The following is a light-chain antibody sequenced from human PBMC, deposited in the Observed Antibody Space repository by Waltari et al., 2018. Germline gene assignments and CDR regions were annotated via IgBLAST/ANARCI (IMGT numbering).Light chain of an antibody. J-gene: IGLJ7*01. Sequence: QSVLTQPPSVSAAPGQRVTISCPGGSSNIWNHYVSWYRQFPGTAPKLLIYENTERPSGIPGRFSGSKSGTSATLDITGLQAGDEADYYCGTWDSSLSGAVFGGGTHLTVL. CDR3: GTWDSSLSGAV. CDR1: SSNIWNHY. CDR2: ENT. V-gene: IGLV1-51*02.